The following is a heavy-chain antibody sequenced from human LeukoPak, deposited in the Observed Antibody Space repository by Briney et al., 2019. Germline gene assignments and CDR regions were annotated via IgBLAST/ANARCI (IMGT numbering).Heavy chain of an antibody. Sequence: GGSLRLSCAASGFTFSSYWMSWVRQAPGKGLEWVANIKQDGSEKYYVDSVKGRFTISRDNAKNSLYLQMNSLRADDTALYYCAKTFFFDNSGYYLDSWGQGTLVTVSS. CDR1: GFTFSSYW. J-gene: IGHJ4*02. V-gene: IGHV3-7*03. D-gene: IGHD3-22*01. CDR2: IKQDGSEK. CDR3: AKTFFFDNSGYYLDS.